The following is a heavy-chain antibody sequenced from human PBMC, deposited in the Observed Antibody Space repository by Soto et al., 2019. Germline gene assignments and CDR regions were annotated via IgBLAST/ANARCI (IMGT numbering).Heavy chain of an antibody. V-gene: IGHV2-5*02. CDR3: AHNLVAGTSWFDP. Sequence: QITLKESGPTLVKPTQPLTLTCTFSGFSLSTSGVGVVWIRQPPGKALGWLGIVYWADDKCYSPSLKSRLTIPKDTSKSQVVLTMTNMDPVDTGTYYCAHNLVAGTSWFDPWGQGTLVTVSS. J-gene: IGHJ5*02. CDR1: GFSLSTSGVG. CDR2: VYWADDK. D-gene: IGHD6-19*01.